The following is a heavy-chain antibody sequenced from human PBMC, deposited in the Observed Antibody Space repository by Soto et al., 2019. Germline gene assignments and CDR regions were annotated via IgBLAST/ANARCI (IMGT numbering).Heavy chain of an antibody. D-gene: IGHD3-3*01. V-gene: IGHV1-69*06. Sequence: QMQLVQSGAEVKKSGSSVKVSCKASGGTLSSFINYPINWVRQAPGQGLEWMVGIVPNVGTVNYAQKFQGRVTITADKSTGTAYMELSSLRSEDTALYYCARRDTSGFLRYFDNWGQGTLVTVSS. J-gene: IGHJ4*02. CDR3: ARRDTSGFLRYFDN. CDR2: IVPNVGTV. CDR1: GGTLSSFINYP.